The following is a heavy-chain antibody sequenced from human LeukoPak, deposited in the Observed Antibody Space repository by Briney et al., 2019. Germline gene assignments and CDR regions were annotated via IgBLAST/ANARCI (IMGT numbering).Heavy chain of an antibody. CDR1: GYTFTTYY. CDR2: INPSGGTT. J-gene: IGHJ3*02. D-gene: IGHD3-10*01. CDR3: ARVRVRGLRTNAFDI. Sequence: ASVKVSCKASGYTFTTYYMHWVRQAPGQGLAWMGIINPSGGTTGYAQKFQGRLTMTRDTSTTTVYMELSSLRSEDTAVYYCARVRVRGLRTNAFDIWGQGTMVTVSS. V-gene: IGHV1-46*01.